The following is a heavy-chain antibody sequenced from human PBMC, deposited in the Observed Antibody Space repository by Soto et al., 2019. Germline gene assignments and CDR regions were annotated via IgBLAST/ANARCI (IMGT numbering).Heavy chain of an antibody. V-gene: IGHV3-66*01. J-gene: IGHJ6*02. Sequence: GALRLSCAASRFNVKSKYMSWVRPAPGKGLDWVSVIYSGGSTYYADSVKGRFTISRDNSKNTLYLQMNSLRAEDTAVYYCAREYSYGYYYYYAMDVWGQGTTVTVSS. D-gene: IGHD5-18*01. CDR3: AREYSYGYYYYYAMDV. CDR2: IYSGGST. CDR1: RFNVKSKY.